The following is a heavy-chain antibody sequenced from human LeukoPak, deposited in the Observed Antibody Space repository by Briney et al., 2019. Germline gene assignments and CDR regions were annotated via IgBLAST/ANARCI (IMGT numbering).Heavy chain of an antibody. CDR2: FFLKGST. CDR3: ARAEYNWNYRNYYYYYMDV. Sequence: SETLSLTCTVSGYSITSAYYWGWIRQPPGKGLEWIGSFFLKGSTYYNPSLKSRVTISVDTSKNQFSLKLSSVTAADTAVYYCARAEYNWNYRNYYYYYMDVWGKGTTVTVSS. J-gene: IGHJ6*03. V-gene: IGHV4-38-2*02. CDR1: GYSITSAYY. D-gene: IGHD1-7*01.